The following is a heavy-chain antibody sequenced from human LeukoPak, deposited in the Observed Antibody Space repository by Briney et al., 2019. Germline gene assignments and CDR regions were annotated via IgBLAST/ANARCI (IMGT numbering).Heavy chain of an antibody. CDR3: ARGRYWGYYYYMDV. J-gene: IGHJ6*03. V-gene: IGHV4-34*01. Sequence: SETLSLTCAVYGGSLSGYYWSWIRQPPGKGLEWIGEINHSGSTNYNPSLKSRVTISVDTSKNQFSLKLSSVTAADTAVYYCARGRYWGYYYYMDVWGKGTTVTVSS. CDR2: INHSGST. CDR1: GGSLSGYY. D-gene: IGHD2-8*02.